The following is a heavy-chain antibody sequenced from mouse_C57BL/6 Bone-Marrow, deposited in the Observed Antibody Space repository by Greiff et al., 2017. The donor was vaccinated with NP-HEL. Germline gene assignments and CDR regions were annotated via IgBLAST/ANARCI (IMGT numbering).Heavy chain of an antibody. D-gene: IGHD3-2*02. J-gene: IGHJ2*01. V-gene: IGHV1-64*01. Sequence: QVQLQQPGAELVKPGASVKLSCKASGYTFTSYWMHWVKQRPGQGLEWIGMIHPNSGSTNYNEKFKSKATLTVYKSSSTAYMQLSSLTSEDSAVYYCVSGSYDCDYGGQGTTLTVSA. CDR3: VSGSYDCDY. CDR1: GYTFTSYW. CDR2: IHPNSGST.